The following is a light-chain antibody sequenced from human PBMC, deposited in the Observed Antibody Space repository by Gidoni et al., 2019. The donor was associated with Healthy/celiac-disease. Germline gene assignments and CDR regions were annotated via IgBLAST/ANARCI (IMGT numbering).Light chain of an antibody. CDR2: DAS. V-gene: IGKV1-5*01. CDR3: QQYNSYPWT. J-gene: IGKJ1*01. CDR1: QSISSW. Sequence: DIQMTQSPSTLSASVGDRVTITGRASQSISSWLAWYQQKPGKAPKLLIYDASSLESGVPSRFSGSGSGTEFTLTISSLQPGDFATYYCQQYNSYPWTFGQRTKVEIK.